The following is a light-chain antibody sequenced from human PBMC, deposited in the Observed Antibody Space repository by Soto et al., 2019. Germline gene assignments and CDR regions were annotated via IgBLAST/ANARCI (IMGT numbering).Light chain of an antibody. CDR3: QQYDSSLRT. Sequence: EIVLTQSPGTLSLSPGEGATLSCRAIQSVRSTYLAWYQQKPGQAPRLLIYGASSRATGIPDRFSGSGSGTDFTLTISRLEPEDFAVYYCQQYDSSLRTFGQGTKV. CDR2: GAS. V-gene: IGKV3-20*01. CDR1: QSVRSTY. J-gene: IGKJ1*01.